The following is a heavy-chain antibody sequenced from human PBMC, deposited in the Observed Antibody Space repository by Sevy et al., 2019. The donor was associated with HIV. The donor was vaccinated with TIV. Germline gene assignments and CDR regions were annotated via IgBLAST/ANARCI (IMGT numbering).Heavy chain of an antibody. CDR1: GFKFNSYW. CDR2: INQDATAN. V-gene: IGHV3-7*01. CDR3: VRAIATVDSF. Sequence: SGYLRLSCVASGFKFNSYWMLWVRQAPGKGLEWVANINQDATANFYADSVRGRFIISRDNVRNSVSLQMNIMRVEDTALYYCVRAIATVDSFWGQGTLVTVSS. D-gene: IGHD6-13*01. J-gene: IGHJ4*02.